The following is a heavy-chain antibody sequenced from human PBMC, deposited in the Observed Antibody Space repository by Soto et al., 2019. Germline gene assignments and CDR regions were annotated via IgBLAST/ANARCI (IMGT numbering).Heavy chain of an antibody. Sequence: QVQLVESGGGVVQPGRSLRLSCAASGFTFSSYGMHWVRQAPGKGLEWVAVISYDGSNKYYADSVKGRFTIPRDNSKNTLYLQMNSLRAEDTAVYYCAKDRTAMADYFDYWGQGTLVTVSS. CDR1: GFTFSSYG. D-gene: IGHD5-18*01. CDR2: ISYDGSNK. V-gene: IGHV3-30*18. CDR3: AKDRTAMADYFDY. J-gene: IGHJ4*02.